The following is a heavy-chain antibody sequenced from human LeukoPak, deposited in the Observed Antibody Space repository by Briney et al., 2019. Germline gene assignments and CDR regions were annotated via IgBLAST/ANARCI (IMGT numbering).Heavy chain of an antibody. Sequence: EGSLRLSCAASGFTFSDYYMSWIRQAPGKGLEWVAVISSDGSSKYYIDPVKGRFTISRDNSKNTLFLQMNSLRAEDTAVYYCARGENSKTYPVSGHWGQGTLVTVSS. J-gene: IGHJ4*02. CDR2: ISSDGSSK. V-gene: IGHV3-30*03. CDR1: GFTFSDYY. CDR3: ARGENSKTYPVSGH. D-gene: IGHD2/OR15-2a*01.